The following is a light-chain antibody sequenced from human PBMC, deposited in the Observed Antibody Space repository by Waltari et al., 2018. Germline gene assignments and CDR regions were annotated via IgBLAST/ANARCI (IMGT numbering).Light chain of an antibody. CDR1: QSVLYSSNNKNY. V-gene: IGKV4-1*01. CDR3: QQYYRSRT. Sequence: DIVMTQSPDSLAVSLGERATINCKSSQSVLYSSNNKNYLAWYQQKPGQSPKLLIRWASTRESGVPDRFSGSGCGTDFTLTISSLQAEDVAVYYCQQYYRSRTFGQGTRVEIK. CDR2: WAS. J-gene: IGKJ1*01.